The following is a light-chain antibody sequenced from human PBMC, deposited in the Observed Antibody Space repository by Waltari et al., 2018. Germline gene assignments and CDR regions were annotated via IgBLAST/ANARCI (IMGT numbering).Light chain of an antibody. CDR1: QSISSY. CDR3: QQSSSTPPFT. V-gene: IGKV1-39*01. Sequence: DIQMTQSPSSLSASVGDRVTIPCQASQSISSYLNWYQQKPGKAPKLLIYAASSLQSGVPSRFSGSGSGTDFTLTINSLQPEDFATYYCQQSSSTPPFTFGPGTKVDIK. J-gene: IGKJ3*01. CDR2: AAS.